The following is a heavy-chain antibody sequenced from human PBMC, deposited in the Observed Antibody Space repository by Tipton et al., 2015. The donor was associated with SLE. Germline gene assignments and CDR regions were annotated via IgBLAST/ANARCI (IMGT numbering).Heavy chain of an antibody. J-gene: IGHJ1*01. D-gene: IGHD3-3*01. V-gene: IGHV3-30*02. CDR1: GFTFSSYG. CDR3: AKDFLGGAECFQH. Sequence: SLRLSCAASGFTFSSYGMHWVRQAPGKGLEWVAFIRYDGSNKYYADSVKGRFTISRDNSKNTLYLQMNSLRAEDTAVYYCAKDFLGGAECFQHWGQGALVPVSS. CDR2: IRYDGSNK.